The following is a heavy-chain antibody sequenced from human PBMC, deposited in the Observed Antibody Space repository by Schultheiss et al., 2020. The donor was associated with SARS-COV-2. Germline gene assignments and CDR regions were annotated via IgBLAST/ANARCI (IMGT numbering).Heavy chain of an antibody. J-gene: IGHJ6*02. V-gene: IGHV4-39*01. CDR2: IYYSGST. CDR3: GGNWNDGYYYGMDV. D-gene: IGHD1-20*01. CDR1: GGSISSGGYY. Sequence: SETLSLTCTVSGGSISSGGYYWGWIRQPPGKGLEWIGSIYYSGSTYYNPSLKSRVTISVDTSKNQFSLKLSSVTAADTAVYYCGGNWNDGYYYGMDVWGQGTTVTVSS.